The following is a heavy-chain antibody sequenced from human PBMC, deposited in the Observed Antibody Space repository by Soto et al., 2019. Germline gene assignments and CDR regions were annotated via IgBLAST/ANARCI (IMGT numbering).Heavy chain of an antibody. CDR1: GFTFSSYS. J-gene: IGHJ5*02. V-gene: IGHV3-21*01. D-gene: IGHD3-9*01. CDR3: ARGTLRYFDWLSINR. CDR2: ISSSSSYI. Sequence: EVQLVESGGGLVKPGGSLRLSCAASGFTFSSYSMNWVRQAPGKGLEWVSSISSSSSYIYYADSVKGRFTISRDNAKNSLYLQMNSLRAEDTAVYYCARGTLRYFDWLSINRWGQGTLVTVSS.